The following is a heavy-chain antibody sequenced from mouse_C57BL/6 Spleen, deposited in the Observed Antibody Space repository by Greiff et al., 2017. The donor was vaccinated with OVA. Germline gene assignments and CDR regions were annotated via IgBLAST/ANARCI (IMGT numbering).Heavy chain of an antibody. CDR2: IDPEDGAT. Sequence: VQLQQSGAELVKPGASVKLSCTASGFNIKDYYMHWVKQRTEQGLEWIGRIDPEDGATKYAPKFQGKANITADTSSNTAYLQLSILTSEDTAVYYCARNDGYDFDYWGQGTTLTVSS. CDR1: GFNIKDYY. J-gene: IGHJ2*01. D-gene: IGHD2-3*01. CDR3: ARNDGYDFDY. V-gene: IGHV14-2*01.